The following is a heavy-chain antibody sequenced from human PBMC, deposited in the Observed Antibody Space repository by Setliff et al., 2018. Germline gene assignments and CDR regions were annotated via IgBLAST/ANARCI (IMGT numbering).Heavy chain of an antibody. V-gene: IGHV1-18*01. J-gene: IGHJ4*02. CDR3: VRGSGHRVVVATSFDY. Sequence: ASEKVSCKASGFVFTNYAITWVRQAPGQGLEWMGWISPNYDYTNYAQQFQDKVTITADTSTGTAYMELRSLTSDDTAVYYCVRGSGHRVVVATSFDYWGQGTPVTVSS. D-gene: IGHD5-12*01. CDR1: GFVFTNYA. CDR2: ISPNYDYT.